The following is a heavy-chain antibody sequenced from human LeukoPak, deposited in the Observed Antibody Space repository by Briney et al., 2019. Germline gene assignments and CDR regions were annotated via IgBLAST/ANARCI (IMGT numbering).Heavy chain of an antibody. CDR3: ARHSPMRGFTYGLDY. CDR2: IYYSGST. CDR1: GGSISSGSYY. J-gene: IGHJ4*02. D-gene: IGHD5-18*01. V-gene: IGHV4-39*01. Sequence: PSETLSLTCTVSGGSISSGSYYWGWIRQPPGRGLEWIGTIYYSGSTYYNPSLKSRVTISVDTSRDQFSLELSSVSAAHTAVYYCARHSPMRGFTYGLDYWGQGTLVTVSS.